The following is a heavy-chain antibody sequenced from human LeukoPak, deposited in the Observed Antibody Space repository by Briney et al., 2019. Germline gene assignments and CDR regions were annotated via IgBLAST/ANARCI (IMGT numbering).Heavy chain of an antibody. J-gene: IGHJ5*02. V-gene: IGHV1-2*02. CDR1: GYTFTGYY. Sequence: ASVKVSFKASGYTFTGYYMHWVRQAPGQGLEWMGWINPNSGGTNYAQKFQGRVTMTRDTSISTAYMELSRLRSDDTAVYYCARDRGSGTTLLGSDWFDPWGQGTLVTVSS. CDR3: ARDRGSGTTLLGSDWFDP. D-gene: IGHD1-26*01. CDR2: INPNSGGT.